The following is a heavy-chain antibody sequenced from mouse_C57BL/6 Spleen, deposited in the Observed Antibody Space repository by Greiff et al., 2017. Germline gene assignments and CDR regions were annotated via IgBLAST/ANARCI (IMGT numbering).Heavy chain of an antibody. Sequence: VQLQQSGAELARPGASVKLSCKASGYTFTSYGIRWVKQRTGQGLEWIGEIYPRSGTTYYNEKFKGKATLTADKSSSTAYMKLRSLTSEDSAVYYWASPYGNYENCFDYWGQGTTLTVSS. J-gene: IGHJ2*01. CDR2: IYPRSGTT. CDR1: GYTFTSYG. CDR3: ASPYGNYENCFDY. V-gene: IGHV1-81*01. D-gene: IGHD2-1*01.